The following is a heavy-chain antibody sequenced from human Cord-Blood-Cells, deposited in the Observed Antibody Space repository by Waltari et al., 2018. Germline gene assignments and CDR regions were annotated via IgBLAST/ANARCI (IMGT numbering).Heavy chain of an antibody. D-gene: IGHD2-2*01. CDR1: GYTLTDLT. CDR2: FDPEDGET. J-gene: IGHJ5*02. Sequence: QVQLVQSGAEVKKPGASVKVSCKVSGYTLTDLTMHWLRQAPGKGPEWMGGFDPEDGETIYAQKFQGRVTMTEDTSTDTAYMELSSLRSEDTAVYYCATRVSGVVVPAAMVGWFDPWGQGTLVTVSS. CDR3: ATRVSGVVVPAAMVGWFDP. V-gene: IGHV1-24*01.